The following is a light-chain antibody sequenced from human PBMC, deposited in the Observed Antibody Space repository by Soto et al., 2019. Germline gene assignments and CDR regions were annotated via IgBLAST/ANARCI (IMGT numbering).Light chain of an antibody. CDR2: DAF. CDR1: QSISTW. J-gene: IGKJ1*01. Sequence: DIQMTQSPSTLSASVGDRVTISCRASQSISTWLAWYQQKPGKAPKLLIYDAFSLESGVPSRFRGSGSGTEFTLTITLQPDDFATYYCQHYSTYSQTFGQGTKVEIK. V-gene: IGKV1-5*01. CDR3: QHYSTYSQT.